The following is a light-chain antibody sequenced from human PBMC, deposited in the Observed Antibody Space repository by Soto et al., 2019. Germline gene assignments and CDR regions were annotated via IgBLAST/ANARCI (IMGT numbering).Light chain of an antibody. J-gene: IGKJ4*01. CDR3: QQSYTTPFT. CDR1: QRINSY. Sequence: DIQMTQSPSFLSASVGDTITITCRASQRINSYVNWYLQKPGKAPDLLIYAASSLQSGVPSRYSGSGSGTNFTLTISSLQPEDFATYYCQQSYTTPFTFGGGTKVEIK. V-gene: IGKV1-39*01. CDR2: AAS.